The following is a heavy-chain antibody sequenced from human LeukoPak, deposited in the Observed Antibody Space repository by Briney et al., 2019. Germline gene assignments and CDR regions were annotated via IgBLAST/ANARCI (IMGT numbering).Heavy chain of an antibody. CDR1: GYRFNVYD. CDR3: ARDFLPTWYSSGWYFDY. D-gene: IGHD6-19*01. J-gene: IGHJ4*02. CDR2: ISTYTGRA. V-gene: IGHV1-18*01. Sequence: ASVKVSCKTSGYRFNVYDILWVRQAPGHGLDYVGWISTYTGRANYAQKLQGRVTMTTDTSTSTAYMELRSLRSDDTAVYYCARDFLPTWYSSGWYFDYWGQGTLVTVSS.